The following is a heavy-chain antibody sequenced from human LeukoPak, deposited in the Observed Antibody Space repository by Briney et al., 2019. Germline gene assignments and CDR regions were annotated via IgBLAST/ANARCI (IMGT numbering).Heavy chain of an antibody. V-gene: IGHV3-74*01. Sequence: PGGSLRLSCAASGFTFSAYWMHWIRQVPGKGLVWVSRINNDGTATFFADSVKGRFTISRDNSKNTLYLQMNSLRAEDTAVYYCAKGGWQLLPDAFDIWGQGTMVTVSS. J-gene: IGHJ3*02. CDR3: AKGGWQLLPDAFDI. CDR2: INNDGTAT. CDR1: GFTFSAYW. D-gene: IGHD1-26*01.